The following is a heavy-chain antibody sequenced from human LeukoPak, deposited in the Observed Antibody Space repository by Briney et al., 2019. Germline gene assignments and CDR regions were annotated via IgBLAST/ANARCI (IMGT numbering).Heavy chain of an antibody. V-gene: IGHV3-23*01. D-gene: IGHD6-13*01. CDR3: VRPPPGYSSSWFYFHS. CDR1: GFTFSSHA. CDR2: ISGSGSST. J-gene: IGHJ4*02. Sequence: GGSLRLSCAASGFTFSSHAMSWIRQAPAKGLEWVSGISGSGSSTFYADSVKGRFTISRDSSKNTLYLQMNSLRVEDTAMYYCVRPPPGYSSSWFYFHSWGQGTLVTVSS.